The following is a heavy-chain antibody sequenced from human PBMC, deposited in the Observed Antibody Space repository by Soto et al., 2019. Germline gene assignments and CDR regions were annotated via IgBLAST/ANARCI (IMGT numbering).Heavy chain of an antibody. V-gene: IGHV1-69*06. Sequence: GASVKVSCKASGGSLSTNPISWVRQAPGQGLEWMGGTGSGTGPGNNAQKFQGRLTVTAVKSTSTVYMELTNLSSEDTAVYYCARRDSGGFFRLFDSWGKGTLVNVS. J-gene: IGHJ4*02. CDR3: ARRDSGGFFRLFDS. D-gene: IGHD2-15*01. CDR1: GGSLSTNP. CDR2: TGSGTGPG.